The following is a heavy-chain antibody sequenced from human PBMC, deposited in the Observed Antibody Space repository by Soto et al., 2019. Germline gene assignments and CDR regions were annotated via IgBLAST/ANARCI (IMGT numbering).Heavy chain of an antibody. V-gene: IGHV3-23*01. CDR3: AKQTIVGYCSGGSCYVDY. D-gene: IGHD2-15*01. CDR1: GFTFSNYA. Sequence: PGGSLRLSCAASGFTFSNYAMSWVRQAPGKGLEWVSAISGSGGSTYYADSVKGRFTISRDNSKNTLYLQMNSLRAEDTAVYYCAKQTIVGYCSGGSCYVDYWGQGTLVTVSS. J-gene: IGHJ4*02. CDR2: ISGSGGST.